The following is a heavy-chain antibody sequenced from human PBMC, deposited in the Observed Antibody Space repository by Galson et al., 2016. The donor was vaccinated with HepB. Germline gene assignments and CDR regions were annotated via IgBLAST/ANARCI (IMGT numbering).Heavy chain of an antibody. CDR1: GFIFSTYA. CDR2: IRGSGGGI. Sequence: SLRLSCAGSGFIFSTYAMSWVRQAPGKGLEWVSGIRGSGGGIDYADSVKGRFTISRDNSKNTVYLEMKSLRAEDTAVYYCARALSGWDGFDYWGQGTLVIVSS. D-gene: IGHD6-19*01. J-gene: IGHJ4*02. V-gene: IGHV3-23*01. CDR3: ARALSGWDGFDY.